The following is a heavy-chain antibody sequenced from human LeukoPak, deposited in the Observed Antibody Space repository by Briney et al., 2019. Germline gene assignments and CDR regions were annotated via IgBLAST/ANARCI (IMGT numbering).Heavy chain of an antibody. J-gene: IGHJ4*02. CDR2: ISSSSSII. Sequence: GGSLRLSCAASGFTFSSFSMSWVRQAPGKGLEWVSYISSSSSIIYYTESVKGRFTISRDNAKKSLYLQMSSLRAEDTAVYYCARDYYDSSGLPEYWGQGTLVTVSS. CDR3: ARDYYDSSGLPEY. CDR1: GFTFSSFS. V-gene: IGHV3-48*04. D-gene: IGHD3-22*01.